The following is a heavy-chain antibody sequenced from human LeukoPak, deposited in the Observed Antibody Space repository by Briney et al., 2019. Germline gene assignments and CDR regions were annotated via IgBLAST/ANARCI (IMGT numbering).Heavy chain of an antibody. Sequence: SVKVSCKASRYSFTGYYMHWVRQAPGQGLEWMGGIIPIFGTANYAQKFQGRVTITAEESTSTAYMELSSLRSEDTAVYYCARARDRPGAFDIWGQGTMVTVSS. V-gene: IGHV1-69*13. CDR1: RYSFTGYY. J-gene: IGHJ3*02. D-gene: IGHD5-24*01. CDR2: IIPIFGTA. CDR3: ARARDRPGAFDI.